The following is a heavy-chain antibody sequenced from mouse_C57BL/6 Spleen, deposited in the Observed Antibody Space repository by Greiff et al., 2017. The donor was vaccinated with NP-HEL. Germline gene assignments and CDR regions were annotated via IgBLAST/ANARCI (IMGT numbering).Heavy chain of an antibody. J-gene: IGHJ3*01. D-gene: IGHD4-1*01. CDR1: GYTFTSYW. CDR3: ARALTGPFAY. V-gene: IGHV1-52*01. CDR2: IDPSDSET. Sequence: VQLQQSGAELVRPGSSVKLSCKASGYTFTSYWMHWVKQRPIQGLEWIGNIDPSDSETHYNQKFKDKATLTVYKSSSTAYMQLSSLTSEDSAVYYRARALTGPFAYWGQGTLVTVSA.